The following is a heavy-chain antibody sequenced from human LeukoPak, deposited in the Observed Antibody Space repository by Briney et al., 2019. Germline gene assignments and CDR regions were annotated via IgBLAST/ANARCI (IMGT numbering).Heavy chain of an antibody. V-gene: IGHV3-74*01. J-gene: IGHJ4*02. CDR2: ISGDGSTT. CDR3: AREVVGLAFDY. D-gene: IGHD1-26*01. Sequence: PGGSLRLSCAASGFTFSNYLMHWVRQAPGKGLVWVSRISGDGSTTTYADSVKGRFTSSRDNAKNTLYLQMNSLGVEDTAVYYCAREVVGLAFDYWGQGTLATVCS. CDR1: GFTFSNYL.